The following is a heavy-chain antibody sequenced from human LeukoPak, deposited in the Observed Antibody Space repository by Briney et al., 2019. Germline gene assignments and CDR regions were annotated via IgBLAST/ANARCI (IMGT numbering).Heavy chain of an antibody. Sequence: GGSLRLSCAASGFTFSSYWMSWVRQAPGKGLEWVANINQDGSGKYYVDSVKGRFTISRDNAKNSLYLQMNSLRAEDTAVYYCARVVGSGYFDLWGRGTLVTVSS. CDR2: INQDGSGK. D-gene: IGHD1-26*01. CDR3: ARVVGSGYFDL. CDR1: GFTFSSYW. J-gene: IGHJ2*01. V-gene: IGHV3-7*01.